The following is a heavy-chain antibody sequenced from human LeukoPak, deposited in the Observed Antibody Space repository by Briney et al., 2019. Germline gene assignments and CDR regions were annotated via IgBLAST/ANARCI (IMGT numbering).Heavy chain of an antibody. V-gene: IGHV3-11*01. D-gene: IGHD2/OR15-2a*01. CDR3: AKLTLSDYFYAPGNYFDC. Sequence: GGSLRLSCAASGFTFSDYYMSWIRQAPGKGLEWVSYISSSGYTIYCADSVKGRFTVSRDNAKNSLSLQMNSLRAEDTAVYYCAKLTLSDYFYAPGNYFDCWGQGTLVTVSS. J-gene: IGHJ4*02. CDR1: GFTFSDYY. CDR2: ISSSGYTI.